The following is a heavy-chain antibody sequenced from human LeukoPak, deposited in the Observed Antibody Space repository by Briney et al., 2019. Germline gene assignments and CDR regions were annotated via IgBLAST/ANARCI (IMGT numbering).Heavy chain of an antibody. CDR2: INHSGST. D-gene: IGHD2-2*02. Sequence: SETLSLTCAVYGGSFSGYYWSWIRQPPGKGLEWIGEINHSGSTNYNPSHKSRVTISVDTSKNQFSLKLSSVTAADTAVYYCGVVVVVPAAILPYWGQGTLVTVSS. CDR3: GVVVVVPAAILPY. V-gene: IGHV4-34*01. CDR1: GGSFSGYY. J-gene: IGHJ4*02.